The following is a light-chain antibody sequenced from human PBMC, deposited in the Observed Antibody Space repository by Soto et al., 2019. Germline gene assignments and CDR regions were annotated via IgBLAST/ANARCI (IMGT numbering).Light chain of an antibody. Sequence: DIQMTQSPSTLSASVGDRVTITCRASQSISSWLAWYQQKPGKAPNLLIFDASSLESGVPSRFSGSGSGTEFTLTISSLQPDDFATYYCQQYHNYSPFAFGPGTKVDIK. CDR2: DAS. CDR1: QSISSW. J-gene: IGKJ3*01. V-gene: IGKV1-5*01. CDR3: QQYHNYSPFA.